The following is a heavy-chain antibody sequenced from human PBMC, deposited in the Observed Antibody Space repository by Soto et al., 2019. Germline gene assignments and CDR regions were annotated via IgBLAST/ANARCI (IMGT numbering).Heavy chain of an antibody. J-gene: IGHJ4*02. V-gene: IGHV1-8*01. CDR2: MNPNSGNT. D-gene: IGHD4-17*01. CDR3: ARSTNDYGDRH. Sequence: QVQLGQSGAEVKKPGASVKFSCQASGYTFTSYDINWVRQATGQGLEWMGWMNPNSGNTGDAQKFQGRVTMTRNTSISTAYIELSSLRSGDTAVYYCARSTNDYGDRHWGQGALVTVSS. CDR1: GYTFTSYD.